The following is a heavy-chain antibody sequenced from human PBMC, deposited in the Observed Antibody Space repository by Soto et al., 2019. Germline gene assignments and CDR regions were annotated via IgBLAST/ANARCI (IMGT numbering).Heavy chain of an antibody. CDR2: IYSSGST. J-gene: IGHJ6*02. D-gene: IGHD2-2*02. CDR1: GGSVSSDTHY. Sequence: KASETLSLTCTVSGGSVSSDTHYWSWIRQPPGKRLEWIGFIYSSGSTNYNPSLKSRATMSVDTSKNQFSLKLRSVIVADTAVYHCARFVRSCSGTTCYTRADVWGQGTTVTVSS. V-gene: IGHV4-61*01. CDR3: ARFVRSCSGTTCYTRADV.